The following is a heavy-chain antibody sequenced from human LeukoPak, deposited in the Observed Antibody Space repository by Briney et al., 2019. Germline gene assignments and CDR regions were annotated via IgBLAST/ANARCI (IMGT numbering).Heavy chain of an antibody. CDR1: GGSISSYY. Sequence: PSETLSLTCTVSGGSISSYYWTWIRQPAGKGLEWVGRMYISGETNYNPSLNNRATLSLDTSKNQFSLKLRSLTAADTAVYYCAREWAPDTAMGLDAFDIWGQGTMVTVSS. V-gene: IGHV4-4*07. J-gene: IGHJ3*02. CDR3: AREWAPDTAMGLDAFDI. CDR2: MYISGET. D-gene: IGHD5-18*01.